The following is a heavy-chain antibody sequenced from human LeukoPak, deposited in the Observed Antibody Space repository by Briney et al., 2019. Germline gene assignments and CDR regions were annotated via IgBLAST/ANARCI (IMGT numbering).Heavy chain of an antibody. CDR3: ARDRGMLAAAFDI. Sequence: PGGSLRLSCAASGFTFSSYSMNWVRQAPGKGLESVSSISSSSSYIYYADSVKGRFTISRDNAKNSLYLQMNSLRAEDAAVYYCARDRGMLAAAFDIWGQGTMVTVSS. CDR1: GFTFSSYS. CDR2: ISSSSSYI. V-gene: IGHV3-21*01. D-gene: IGHD6-13*01. J-gene: IGHJ3*02.